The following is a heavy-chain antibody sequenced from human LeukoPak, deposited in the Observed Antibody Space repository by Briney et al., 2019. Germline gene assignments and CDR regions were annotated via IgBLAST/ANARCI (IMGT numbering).Heavy chain of an antibody. J-gene: IGHJ4*02. V-gene: IGHV3-74*01. D-gene: IGHD6-6*01. Sequence: GGSLRLSCAASGFTFSSYWMHWVRQAPGEGLVWVSRINSDGSSTSYADSVRGRFSISRDNAKNTLYLQMNSLRAEDTAVYYCARGLSGYASSLGYWGQGTLVTVSA. CDR1: GFTFSSYW. CDR2: INSDGSST. CDR3: ARGLSGYASSLGY.